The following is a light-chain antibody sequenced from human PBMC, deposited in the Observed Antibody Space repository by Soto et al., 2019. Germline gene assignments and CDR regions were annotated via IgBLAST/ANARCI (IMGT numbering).Light chain of an antibody. CDR1: QSVSSN. Sequence: EIVMTQSPATLSVSPGERATLSCRARQSVSSNLAWYQQKPGQAPRLLIYGASTRATGIPARFSGSGSGTEFTLTISSLQSEDFAVYDCQQYNNWPRTFGKGTKVEIK. CDR2: GAS. V-gene: IGKV3-15*01. CDR3: QQYNNWPRT. J-gene: IGKJ1*01.